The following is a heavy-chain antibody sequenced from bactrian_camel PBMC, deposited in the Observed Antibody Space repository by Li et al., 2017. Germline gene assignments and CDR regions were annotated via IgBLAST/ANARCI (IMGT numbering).Heavy chain of an antibody. J-gene: IGHJ4*01. CDR2: INNGGRGT. CDR3: ATDLPSTGWEKFYY. D-gene: IGHD5*01. Sequence: HVQLVESGGGLVQPEGSLRLSCAASGFTFMFYCMFWVRQAPGKGLEWVSAINNGGRGTYYSHSVKGRFTISRDNAKNTLYLQMNSLKTEDTAVYYCATDLPSTGWEKFYYWAQGTQVTVS. CDR1: GFTFMFYC. V-gene: IGHV3S1*01.